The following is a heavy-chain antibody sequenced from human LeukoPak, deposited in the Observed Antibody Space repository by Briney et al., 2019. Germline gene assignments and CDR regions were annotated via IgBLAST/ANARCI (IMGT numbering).Heavy chain of an antibody. Sequence: GESLRISCKGSGYSFTTYWISWVRQMPGKGLEWMGRIDPSDSYTNYSPSFQGHVTISVDKSISTAYLQWSSLKASDAAMYYCARQGGFYDNRGYNDAFDIWGQGTVVTVSS. D-gene: IGHD3-22*01. J-gene: IGHJ3*02. CDR2: IDPSDSYT. CDR3: ARQGGFYDNRGYNDAFDI. V-gene: IGHV5-10-1*01. CDR1: GYSFTTYW.